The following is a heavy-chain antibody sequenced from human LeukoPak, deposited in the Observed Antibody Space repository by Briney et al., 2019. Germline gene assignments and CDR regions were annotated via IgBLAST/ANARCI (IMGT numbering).Heavy chain of an antibody. J-gene: IGHJ3*02. CDR2: IIPIFGTA. CDR3: AREMYDYSNYDAFDI. CDR1: GGTFSSYA. Sequence: VKVSCKASGGTFSSYAISWVRQAPGQGLEWMGGIIPIFGTANYAQKFQGRVTITADESTSTAYMELSSLRSEDTAVYYCAREMYDYSNYDAFDIWGQGTMVTVSS. V-gene: IGHV1-69*13. D-gene: IGHD4-11*01.